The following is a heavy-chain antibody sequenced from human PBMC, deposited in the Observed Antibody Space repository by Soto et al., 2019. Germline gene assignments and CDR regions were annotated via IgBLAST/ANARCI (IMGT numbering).Heavy chain of an antibody. J-gene: IGHJ4*02. CDR2: ISGSGGNT. V-gene: IGHV3-23*01. Sequence: PXGFLSLSFAASGFVFSSYAMSWVRQAPGKGLEWVSTISGSGGNTYYADSVKGRFTISRDNSKNTLYLQMNSLRAEDTGLYYCAKDNRVHYYGSGSSSYWGQGTLVPVSS. CDR1: GFVFSSYA. D-gene: IGHD3-10*01. CDR3: AKDNRVHYYGSGSSSY.